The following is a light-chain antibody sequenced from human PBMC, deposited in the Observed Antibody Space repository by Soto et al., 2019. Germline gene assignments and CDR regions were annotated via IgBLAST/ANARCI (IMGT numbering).Light chain of an antibody. CDR3: QQDGASPFT. CDR1: RHVYINA. Sequence: VVLTQSPATLSLSPGDRATLSCRASRHVYINALGWYQQKPGRTPTLLIYGASTRATDIPDRFSATGSGTDFYLTICGVEPEDSAVYYCQQDGASPFTFGPVTRLEI. CDR2: GAS. V-gene: IGKV3-20*01. J-gene: IGKJ3*01.